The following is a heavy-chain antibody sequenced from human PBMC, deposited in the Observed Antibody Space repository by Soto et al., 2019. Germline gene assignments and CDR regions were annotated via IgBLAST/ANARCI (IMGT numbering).Heavy chain of an antibody. J-gene: IGHJ2*01. CDR1: GGSFSGYY. Sequence: QVQLQQWGAGLLKPSETLSLTCAVYGGSFSGYYWSWIRQPPGKGLEWIGEINHSGSTNYNPSLKRRVTISVDTSKNQFSLKLSSVTAADTAVYYCARQRSGSYHFWYFDLWGRGTLVTVSS. V-gene: IGHV4-34*01. CDR3: ARQRSGSYHFWYFDL. D-gene: IGHD1-26*01. CDR2: INHSGST.